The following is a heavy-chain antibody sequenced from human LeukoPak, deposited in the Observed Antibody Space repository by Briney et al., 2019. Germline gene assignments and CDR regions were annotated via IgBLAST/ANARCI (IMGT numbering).Heavy chain of an antibody. CDR1: GYRFSTYW. D-gene: IGHD6-13*01. Sequence: GESLEISWQGPGYRFSTYWIGWVRQLPGKGLGWIGIIYPGDSDTRYSPSCRGQVTISVDKSISTAYLQWSSLEASDTAMYYCARRISSWYFDYWGQGTLVTVSS. V-gene: IGHV5-51*01. CDR2: IYPGDSDT. CDR3: ARRISSWYFDY. J-gene: IGHJ4*02.